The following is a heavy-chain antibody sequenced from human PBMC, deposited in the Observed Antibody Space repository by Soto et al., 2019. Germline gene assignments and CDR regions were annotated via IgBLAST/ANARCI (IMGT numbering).Heavy chain of an antibody. CDR2: IYPGDSDT. CDR1: GYSFTSYW. CDR3: ARADYYGSGSYYTDAFDI. Sequence: GESLKISCKGSGYSFTSYWIGWVRQMPGKGLEWMGIIYPGDSDTRYSPSFQGQVTISADKSISTAYLQWSSLKASDTAMYYFARADYYGSGSYYTDAFDIWGQGTMVTVSS. D-gene: IGHD3-10*01. V-gene: IGHV5-51*01. J-gene: IGHJ3*02.